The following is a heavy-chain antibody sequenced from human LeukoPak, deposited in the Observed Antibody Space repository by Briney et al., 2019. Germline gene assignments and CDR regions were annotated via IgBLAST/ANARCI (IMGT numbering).Heavy chain of an antibody. J-gene: IGHJ6*02. D-gene: IGHD3-22*01. CDR3: ARDKHYYDSSGPTYGMDV. Sequence: ASVKVSCKACGYTFTGYYMHWVRQGPGQGLEWMGWINPNSGGTNYAQKFQGSVTMTRDTSISTAYMELSRLSSDDTAVYYCARDKHYYDSSGPTYGMDVWGQGTTVTVSS. CDR1: GYTFTGYY. CDR2: INPNSGGT. V-gene: IGHV1-2*02.